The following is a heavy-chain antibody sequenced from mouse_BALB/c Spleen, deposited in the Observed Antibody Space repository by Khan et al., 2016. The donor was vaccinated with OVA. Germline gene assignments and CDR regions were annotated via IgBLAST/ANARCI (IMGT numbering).Heavy chain of an antibody. CDR2: ISSGSSTI. Sequence: EVELVESGGGLVQPGGSRKLSCAASGFTFSNFGMHWFRQAPEKGLEWVAYISSGSSTIYYADTVKGRFTISRDNPKNTRFLQMTSLRSEDTAMYYCTRDYYGSSYVAYWGQGTLVTVSA. J-gene: IGHJ3*01. V-gene: IGHV5-17*02. D-gene: IGHD1-1*01. CDR1: GFTFSNFG. CDR3: TRDYYGSSYVAY.